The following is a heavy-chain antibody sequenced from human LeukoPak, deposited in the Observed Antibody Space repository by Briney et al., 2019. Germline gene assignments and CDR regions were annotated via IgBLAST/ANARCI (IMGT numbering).Heavy chain of an antibody. Sequence: TSETLSLTCTVSGGSISSSSYYWGWIRQPPGKGLEWIGSIYYSGSTYYNPSLKSRVTISVDTSKNQFSLKLSSVTAADTAVYYCARGPRRIAVAEFDAFDIWGQGTMVTVSS. CDR3: ARGPRRIAVAEFDAFDI. V-gene: IGHV4-39*07. J-gene: IGHJ3*02. CDR2: IYYSGST. D-gene: IGHD6-19*01. CDR1: GGSISSSSYY.